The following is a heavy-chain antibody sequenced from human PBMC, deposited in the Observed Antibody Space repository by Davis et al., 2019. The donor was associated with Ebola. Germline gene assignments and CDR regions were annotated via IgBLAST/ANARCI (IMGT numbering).Heavy chain of an antibody. CDR3: AKDTSNIWFDI. D-gene: IGHD1-26*01. CDR1: GFTVVSNY. J-gene: IGHJ3*02. Sequence: PGGSLRLSCAASGFTVVSNYMSWVRQAPGKGLEWVSTLGTSADTYYADSVKGRFTISRDNSRNTLYLQMNSLRDEDTAIYYCAKDTSNIWFDIWGQGTNVTVSS. CDR2: LGTSADT. V-gene: IGHV3-53*01.